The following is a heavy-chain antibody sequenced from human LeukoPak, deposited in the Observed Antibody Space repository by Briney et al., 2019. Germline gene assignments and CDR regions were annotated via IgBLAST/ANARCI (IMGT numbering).Heavy chain of an antibody. V-gene: IGHV1-2*02. J-gene: IGHJ4*02. CDR1: GYTFTGYY. Sequence: ASVNVSCKASGYTFTGYYMHWVRQAPGQGLEWMGWINPNSGGTNYAQKFQGRVTMTRDTSISTAYMELRSLRSDDTAVYYCARGMTTVTTDFDYWGQGTLVTVSS. CDR3: ARGMTTVTTDFDY. D-gene: IGHD4-17*01. CDR2: INPNSGGT.